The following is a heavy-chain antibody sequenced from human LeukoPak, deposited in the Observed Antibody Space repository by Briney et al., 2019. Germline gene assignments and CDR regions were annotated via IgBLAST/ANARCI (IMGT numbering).Heavy chain of an antibody. J-gene: IGHJ5*02. D-gene: IGHD3-3*01. CDR3: ARASTYYDFWSGYYGYNWFDP. Sequence: SETLSLTCAVYGGSFSGYYWSWIRQPPGKGLEWIGEINHSGSTNYNPSLKSRVTISVDTSKNQFSLKLSSVTAADTAVYYCARASTYYDFWSGYYGYNWFDPWGQGNPGHRLL. V-gene: IGHV4-34*01. CDR1: GGSFSGYY. CDR2: INHSGST.